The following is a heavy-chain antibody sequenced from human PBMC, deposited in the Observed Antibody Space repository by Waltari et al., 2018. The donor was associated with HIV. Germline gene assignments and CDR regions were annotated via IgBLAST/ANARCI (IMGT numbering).Heavy chain of an antibody. V-gene: IGHV4-39*07. CDR2: ISYSGSA. J-gene: IGHJ5*02. CDR1: GGSVTSSTYY. Sequence: QLQLQESGPGLVKPSETLSLTCTVSGGSVTSSTYYWGWIRQAPCRGLEWIGAISYSGSAYYNPSLESRVTISLDTSKNQFSLKLQSVTAADTAVYYCAGAPNGDFSWLGPWGQGTLVTVSS. CDR3: AGAPNGDFSWLGP. D-gene: IGHD4-17*01.